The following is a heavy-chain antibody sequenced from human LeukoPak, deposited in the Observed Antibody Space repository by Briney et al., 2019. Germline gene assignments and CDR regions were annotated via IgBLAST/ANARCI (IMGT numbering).Heavy chain of an antibody. V-gene: IGHV3-30*18. CDR1: GFRLSTFV. J-gene: IGHJ5*02. CDR2: ISSYRSQE. Sequence: GGPFRLSCGASGFRLSTFVMHGVRQTPDKGVEWVAVISSYRSQEIYAHSLKGRLTISRDNSKNTLYLRMSNLTPEDTALYYCAKGLHTSSWYENWFDPWGQGTLVTVSS. CDR3: AKGLHTSSWYENWFDP. D-gene: IGHD2-15*01.